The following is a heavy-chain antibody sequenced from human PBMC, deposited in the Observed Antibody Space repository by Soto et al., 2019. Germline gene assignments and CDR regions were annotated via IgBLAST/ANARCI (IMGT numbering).Heavy chain of an antibody. J-gene: IGHJ4*02. CDR1: GFTFSSYA. CDR3: ATIGYCSGGSCWRTQPDY. CDR2: ISGSGGST. Sequence: EVQLLESGGGLVQPGGSLRLSCAASGFTFSSYAMSWVRQAPGKGLEWVSAISGSGGSTYYSDSVKGRFTISRDNSKNTLYLQMSSLRAEDTAVYYCATIGYCSGGSCWRTQPDYWGQGTLVTVSS. V-gene: IGHV3-23*01. D-gene: IGHD2-15*01.